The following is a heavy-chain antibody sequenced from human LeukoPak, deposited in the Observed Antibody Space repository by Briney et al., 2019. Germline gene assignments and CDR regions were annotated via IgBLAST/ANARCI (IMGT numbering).Heavy chain of an antibody. CDR3: AXHGXQLALYNWFDP. J-gene: IGHJ5*02. D-gene: IGHD6-13*01. Sequence: PSETLSLTCTVSGGSISNSGYYWGWIRQPPGKGLEWIGSIYYFGSTNYNPSLKSRVTISVDMSKNQFSLKLTSVTAADTAVYXXAXHGXQLALYNWFDPWGQGTLVTVSS. CDR2: IYYFGST. CDR1: GGSISNSGYY. V-gene: IGHV4-39*01.